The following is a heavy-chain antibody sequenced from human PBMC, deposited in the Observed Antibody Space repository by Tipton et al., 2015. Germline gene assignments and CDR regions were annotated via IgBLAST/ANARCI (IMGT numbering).Heavy chain of an antibody. CDR3: ARDLTPIRLRDAFDI. CDR2: IKQDGSQK. D-gene: IGHD3-16*01. CDR1: GFTFGDYW. Sequence: SLRLSCAASGFTFGDYWMTWVRQAPGKGLEWVANIKQDGSQKSYVDSVKGRFTISRDNTENSLYLQMNSLRAEDTAVYFCARDLTPIRLRDAFDIWGQGTMVTVSP. V-gene: IGHV3-7*03. J-gene: IGHJ3*02.